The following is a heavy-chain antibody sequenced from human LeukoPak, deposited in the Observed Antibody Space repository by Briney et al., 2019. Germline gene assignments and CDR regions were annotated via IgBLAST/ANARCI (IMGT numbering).Heavy chain of an antibody. Sequence: GGSLRLSCAASGFNFNYVWMNWVRQAPGKGLEWVGRIRTKIEGETRDYPAPVKGRFTISRDDSKTTLCLQMNGLKTEDSGVYYCATERNWELLRPYGLNIWGQGTTVTVSS. CDR2: IRTKIEGETR. J-gene: IGHJ6*02. V-gene: IGHV3-15*01. D-gene: IGHD1-26*01. CDR3: ATERNWELLRPYGLNI. CDR1: GFNFNYVW.